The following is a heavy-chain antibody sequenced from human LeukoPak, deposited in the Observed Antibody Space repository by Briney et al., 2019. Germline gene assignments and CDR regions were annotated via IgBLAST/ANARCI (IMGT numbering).Heavy chain of an antibody. CDR2: IRVTGDST. CDR3: AKSHITRYPLQYYFDL. V-gene: IGHV3-23*01. J-gene: IGHJ4*02. D-gene: IGHD2-21*01. CDR1: GFTFSSYA. Sequence: PGGSLRLSCAASGFTFSSYAMSWLRQTPQKGLEWVSGIRVTGDSTYYADSVKGRFTIARDNSRTTVYLQLKILRADDKAVYYCAKSHITRYPLQYYFDLWGQGAQVIVSS.